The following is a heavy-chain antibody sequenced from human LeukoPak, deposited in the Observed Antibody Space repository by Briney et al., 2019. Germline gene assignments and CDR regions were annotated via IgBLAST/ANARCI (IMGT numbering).Heavy chain of an antibody. CDR1: GGSFSGYY. D-gene: IGHD3-22*01. Sequence: SETLSLTCAVYGGSFSGYYWSWIRQPPGKGLEWIGEINHSGSTNYNPSLKSRVTIPVDTSKNQFSLKLSSVTAADTAVYYCARGGSYYDSSGYYQTIDYWGQGTLVTVSS. CDR3: ARGGSYYDSSGYYQTIDY. J-gene: IGHJ4*02. CDR2: INHSGST. V-gene: IGHV4-34*01.